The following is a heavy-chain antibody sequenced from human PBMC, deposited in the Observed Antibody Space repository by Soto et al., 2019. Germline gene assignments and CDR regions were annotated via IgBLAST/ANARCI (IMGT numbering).Heavy chain of an antibody. D-gene: IGHD7-27*01. CDR3: AKRQNRGTGRNDAFDI. Sequence: EVQLLESGGGLVQPGGSLRLSCAASGFTFSSYAMSWVRQAPGKGLEWGSAISGSGGSTYYADSVKGRFTISRDNSKNTLYLQMNSLRAEDTAVYYCAKRQNRGTGRNDAFDIWGQGTMVTVSS. J-gene: IGHJ3*02. CDR2: ISGSGGST. CDR1: GFTFSSYA. V-gene: IGHV3-23*01.